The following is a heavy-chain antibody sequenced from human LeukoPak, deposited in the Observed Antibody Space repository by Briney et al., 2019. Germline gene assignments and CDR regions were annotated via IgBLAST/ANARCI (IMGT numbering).Heavy chain of an antibody. CDR2: IYSGGST. J-gene: IGHJ6*02. V-gene: IGHV3-66*01. Sequence: GGSLRLSCAASGFTLSNHWMIWVRQAPGKGLAWVSIIYSGGSTYYADSVKGRFTISRDNSKNTLYLQMNSLRAEDTAVYYCAKNFGSGNYYYYGMDVWGQGTTVTVSS. CDR3: AKNFGSGNYYYYGMDV. CDR1: GFTLSNHW. D-gene: IGHD3-10*01.